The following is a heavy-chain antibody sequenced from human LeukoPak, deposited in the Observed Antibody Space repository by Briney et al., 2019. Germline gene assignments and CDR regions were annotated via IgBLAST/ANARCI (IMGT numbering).Heavy chain of an antibody. V-gene: IGHV4-30-4*08. CDR2: IYYSGST. Sequence: SQTPSLTCTVSGGSISSGDFYWSWIRQPPGMGLVWIGYIYYSGSTYYNPSLKSRVTISVDTSKNQFSLKLRSVTAADTAVYYCAGAYCGGDCYNPYFQHWGQGTLVTVSS. J-gene: IGHJ1*01. CDR3: AGAYCGGDCYNPYFQH. CDR1: GGSISSGDFY. D-gene: IGHD2-21*01.